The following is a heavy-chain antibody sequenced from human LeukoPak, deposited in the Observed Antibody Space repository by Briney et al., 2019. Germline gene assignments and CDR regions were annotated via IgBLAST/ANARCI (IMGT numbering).Heavy chain of an antibody. V-gene: IGHV4-4*09. CDR3: ARRGGAFDI. CDR2: IYTSEST. CDR1: GGSISSYY. D-gene: IGHD4-23*01. J-gene: IGHJ3*02. Sequence: MASETLSLTCTVSGGSISSYYWSWIRQPPGKGLEWIGYIYTSESTNYNPSLKSRVTISVDTSKNQFSLKLSSVTAADTAVYYCARRGGAFDIWGQGTMVTVSS.